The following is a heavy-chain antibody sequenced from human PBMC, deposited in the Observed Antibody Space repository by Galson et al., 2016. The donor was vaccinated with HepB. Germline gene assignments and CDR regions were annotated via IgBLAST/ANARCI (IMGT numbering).Heavy chain of an antibody. CDR1: GGSLSGYG. J-gene: IGHJ4*02. CDR3: AREGTNIAVAATAFDY. CDR2: IWNDGSYK. V-gene: IGHV3-33*08. Sequence: SLSLTCAVYGGSLSGYGMHWVRQAPGKGLEWVALIWNDGSYKNYADSVKGRFTISRDNSKNALSLQMNSLRAEDTAVYYCAREGTNIAVAATAFDYWGLGTLVTVSS. D-gene: IGHD6-19*01.